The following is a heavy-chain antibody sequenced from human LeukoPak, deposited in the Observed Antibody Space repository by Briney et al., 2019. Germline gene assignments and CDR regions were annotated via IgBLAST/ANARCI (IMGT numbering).Heavy chain of an antibody. J-gene: IGHJ4*02. CDR2: INPNSGGT. CDR3: ARDSRFGELYYFDY. D-gene: IGHD3-10*01. Sequence: ASVKVSCKASGYTFTSYYMHWVRQAPGQGLEWMGWINPNSGGTNYAQKFQGRVTMTRGTSISTAYMELSRLRSDDTAVYYCARDSRFGELYYFDYWGQGTLVTVSS. V-gene: IGHV1-2*02. CDR1: GYTFTSYY.